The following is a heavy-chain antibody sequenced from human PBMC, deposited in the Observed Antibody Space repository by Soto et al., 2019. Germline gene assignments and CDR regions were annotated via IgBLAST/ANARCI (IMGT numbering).Heavy chain of an antibody. D-gene: IGHD6-19*01. J-gene: IGHJ4*02. CDR1: GFTFSSYA. CDR2: ISGSGGST. Sequence: EVQLLESGGGLVQPGGSLRLSCAASGFTFSSYAMSWVRQAPGKGLEWVSAISGSGGSTYYADSVKGRFTSSRDNSKNTLYLQMNSLRAEDTAVYYCAKDGAYSSGWDHDFDYWGQGTLVTVSS. CDR3: AKDGAYSSGWDHDFDY. V-gene: IGHV3-23*01.